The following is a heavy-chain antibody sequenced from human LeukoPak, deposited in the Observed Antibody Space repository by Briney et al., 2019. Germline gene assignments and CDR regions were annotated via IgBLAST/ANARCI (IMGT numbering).Heavy chain of an antibody. D-gene: IGHD4-11*01. CDR1: GYTFTSYG. CDR3: ARDSYIAYYYYMDV. CDR2: INPNSGGT. V-gene: IGHV1-2*02. J-gene: IGHJ6*03. Sequence: ASVKVSCKASGYTFTSYGISWVRQAPGQGLEWMGWINPNSGGTNYAQKFQGRVTMTRDTSISTAYMELSRLRSDDTAVYYCARDSYIAYYYYMDVWGKGTTVTVSS.